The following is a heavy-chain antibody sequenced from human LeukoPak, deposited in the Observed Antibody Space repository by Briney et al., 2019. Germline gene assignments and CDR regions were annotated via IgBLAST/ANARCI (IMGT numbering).Heavy chain of an antibody. CDR1: GFTFSSYA. J-gene: IGHJ4*02. D-gene: IGHD5-12*01. CDR2: ISGSGTNT. CDR3: AKTYSGYDGADY. V-gene: IGHV3-23*01. Sequence: GGSLRLSCAASGFTFSSYAMSWVRQAPGKGLECVSTISGSGTNTYYPDSVKGRFTISRDNSKNTLYLQMNSLRAEDTALYYCAKTYSGYDGADYWGQGTLVTVSS.